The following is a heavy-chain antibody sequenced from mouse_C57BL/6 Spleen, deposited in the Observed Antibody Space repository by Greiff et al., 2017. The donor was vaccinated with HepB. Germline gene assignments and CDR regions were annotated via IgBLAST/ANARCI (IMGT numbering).Heavy chain of an antibody. CDR1: GFTFSDYG. J-gene: IGHJ4*01. D-gene: IGHD4-1*01. CDR2: ISSGSSTI. V-gene: IGHV5-17*01. Sequence: EVMLVESGGGLVKPGGSLKLSCAASGFTFSDYGMHWVRQAPEKGLEWVAYISSGSSTIYYADTVKGRFTIARDNAKNTLCLQMTRLRSEDTAMYYCARRTGSLSYAMDYWGQGTSVTVSS. CDR3: ARRTGSLSYAMDY.